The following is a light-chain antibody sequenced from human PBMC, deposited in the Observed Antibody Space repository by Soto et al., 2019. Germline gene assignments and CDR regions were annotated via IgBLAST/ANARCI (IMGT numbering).Light chain of an antibody. Sequence: EIVLTQSPGTLSLSPGERATLSCRASQSVSSSYLAWYQQKPGQAPSLLIYGASSRATGIPDRFSGSGSGTDFTLTISRLEPEDFAVYYCQQYGSSPPLTLGGGTKVEIK. CDR1: QSVSSSY. V-gene: IGKV3-20*01. CDR2: GAS. J-gene: IGKJ4*01. CDR3: QQYGSSPPLT.